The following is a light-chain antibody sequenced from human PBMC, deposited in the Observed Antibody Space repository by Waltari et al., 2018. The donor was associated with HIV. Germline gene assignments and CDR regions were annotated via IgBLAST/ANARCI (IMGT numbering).Light chain of an antibody. J-gene: IGKJ4*01. Sequence: DIQLTQSPSFLSASVGDRVTITCRASQGISSSLAWYQQKPGKAPKSLIYATSTLQSGVPSRFSGSGSRTEFTLTISSLQPEDFAADCRQRLKRYPLTYGGGTKVES. CDR2: ATS. CDR3: QRLKRYPLT. V-gene: IGKV1-9*01. CDR1: QGISSS.